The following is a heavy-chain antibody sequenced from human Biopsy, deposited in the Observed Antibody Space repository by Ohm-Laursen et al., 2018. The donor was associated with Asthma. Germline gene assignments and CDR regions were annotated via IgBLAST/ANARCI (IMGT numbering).Heavy chain of an antibody. Sequence: SVKVSCKASGYTFTSYGISWVRQAPGQGLEWMGIINPSVGSTSYAQKFQGRVTMTRDTSTSTVYMELSSLRSEDTAVYYCARAGALIVGATMGYWGQGTLVTVSS. CDR3: ARAGALIVGATMGY. V-gene: IGHV1-46*01. CDR1: GYTFTSYG. D-gene: IGHD1-26*01. J-gene: IGHJ4*02. CDR2: INPSVGST.